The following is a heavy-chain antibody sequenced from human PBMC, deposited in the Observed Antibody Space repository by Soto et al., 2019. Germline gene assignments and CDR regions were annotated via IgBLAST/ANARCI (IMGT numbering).Heavy chain of an antibody. V-gene: IGHV3-48*03. CDR1: GFALDLYD. D-gene: IGHD2-8*01. Sequence: EEQLVQSGGGLVQPGGSLRLSCMSSGFALDLYDMNWVRQAPGKDLERISHIAAGGDRIHYAASVKGLFSISRDSDQNSLYLQMHSLRDEDTSLYYCAGVRVLMYAPYAAFDMWGQGTLVAVSS. J-gene: IGHJ3*02. CDR2: IAAGGDRI. CDR3: AGVRVLMYAPYAAFDM.